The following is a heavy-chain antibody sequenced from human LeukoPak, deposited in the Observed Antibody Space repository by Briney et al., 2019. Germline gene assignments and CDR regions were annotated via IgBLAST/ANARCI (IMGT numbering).Heavy chain of an antibody. CDR3: ARVAHKTLDYYYYYMDV. D-gene: IGHD3-16*01. V-gene: IGHV1-69*13. Sequence: ASVKVSRKXSGGTFSSYAISWVRQAPGQGLEWMGGIIPIFGTANYAQKFQGRVTITADESTSTAYMELSSLRSEDTAVYYCARVAHKTLDYYYYYMDVWGKGNTVTVSS. J-gene: IGHJ6*03. CDR2: IIPIFGTA. CDR1: GGTFSSYA.